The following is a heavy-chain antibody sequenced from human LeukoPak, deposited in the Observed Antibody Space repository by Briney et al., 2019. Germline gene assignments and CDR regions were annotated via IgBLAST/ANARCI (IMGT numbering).Heavy chain of an antibody. Sequence: SETLSLTCTVSGGSISSYYWSWIRQPPGKGLEWIGYIYYSGSTNYNPSLKSRVTISVDTSKNQFSLKLNSVTAADTAVYYCARAYCSSTSCYRGRNWFDPWGQGTLVTVSS. V-gene: IGHV4-59*01. J-gene: IGHJ5*02. D-gene: IGHD2-2*02. CDR2: IYYSGST. CDR3: ARAYCSSTSCYRGRNWFDP. CDR1: GGSISSYY.